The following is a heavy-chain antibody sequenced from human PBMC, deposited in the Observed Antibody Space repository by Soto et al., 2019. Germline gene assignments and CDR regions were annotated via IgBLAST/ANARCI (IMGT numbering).Heavy chain of an antibody. CDR1: GFTLSDYG. D-gene: IGHD4-17*01. J-gene: IGHJ4*02. V-gene: IGHV3-30*18. Sequence: QVQLVESGGGVVQPGRSLRLSCAASGFTLSDYGMHWVRQAPGKGLEWVAIISHDGSAKYWADSEKGRFTISRDNSKNTVYLQMNSLRSEDTAVYYCAKDPRDVDYHSVYAFWGQGTLVTVSS. CDR3: AKDPRDVDYHSVYAF. CDR2: ISHDGSAK.